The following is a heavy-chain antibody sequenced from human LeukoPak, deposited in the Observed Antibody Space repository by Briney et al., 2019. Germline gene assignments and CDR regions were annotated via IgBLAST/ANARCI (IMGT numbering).Heavy chain of an antibody. V-gene: IGHV3-53*01. J-gene: IGHJ4*02. CDR3: ARVSGYGDYPPY. Sequence: GGSLRLSCAASGFTFTDHYMSWVRQAPGKGLEWVSFLYSGGSAYYADSVRGRFTISRDNSKNTLYLQMNSLRAEDTAVYYCARVSGYGDYPPYWGQGTLVTVSS. CDR2: LYSGGSA. D-gene: IGHD4-17*01. CDR1: GFTFTDHY.